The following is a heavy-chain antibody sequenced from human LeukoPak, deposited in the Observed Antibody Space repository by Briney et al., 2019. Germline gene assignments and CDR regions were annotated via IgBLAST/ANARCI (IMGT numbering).Heavy chain of an antibody. CDR1: GFIFSKNW. CDR2: IKQDGSEQ. CDR3: VSRAYCGGNCPSHSDY. J-gene: IGHJ4*02. D-gene: IGHD2-21*02. Sequence: GGSLRLSCAASGFIFSKNWMSWVRQAPGKGLEWVANIKQDGSEQYYVDSVRGRFITSRDNAKNTLFLQMNSLRSEDTAVYYCVSRAYCGGNCPSHSDYWGRGTLVTVSS. V-gene: IGHV3-7*03.